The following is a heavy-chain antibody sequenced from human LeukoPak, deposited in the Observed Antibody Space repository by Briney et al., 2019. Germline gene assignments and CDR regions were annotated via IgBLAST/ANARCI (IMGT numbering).Heavy chain of an antibody. CDR2: INHSGST. J-gene: IGHJ4*02. V-gene: IGHV4-34*01. Sequence: SETLSLTCAVYGGSFSGYYWSWIRQPPGKGLEWIGEINHSGSTNYNPSHKSRVTISVDTSKNQFSLKLSSVTAADAAVYYCARERSIAARHPLYWGQGTLVTVSS. CDR1: GGSFSGYY. CDR3: ARERSIAARHPLY. D-gene: IGHD6-6*01.